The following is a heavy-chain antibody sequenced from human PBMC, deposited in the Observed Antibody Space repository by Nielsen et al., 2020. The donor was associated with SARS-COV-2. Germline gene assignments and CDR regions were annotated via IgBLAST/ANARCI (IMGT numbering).Heavy chain of an antibody. CDR1: GFTFSSYA. V-gene: IGHV3-23*03. D-gene: IGHD2-8*01. CDR2: IYSGGSST. CDR3: AILMVTDGSDY. Sequence: GESLKISCAASGFTFSSYAMSWVRQAPGKGLEWVSVIYSGGSSTYYADSVKGRFTISRDNAKNSLYLQMNSLRAEDTAVYYCAILMVTDGSDYWGQGTLVTVSS. J-gene: IGHJ4*02.